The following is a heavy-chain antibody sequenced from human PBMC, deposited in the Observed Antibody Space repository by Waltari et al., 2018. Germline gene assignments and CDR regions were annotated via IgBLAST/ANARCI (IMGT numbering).Heavy chain of an antibody. CDR3: TTQYWGNGIVIDH. CDR1: GFTFNKAW. J-gene: IGHJ4*02. V-gene: IGHV3-15*04. D-gene: IGHD7-27*01. Sequence: EGQLVESGGGLVKPGGSLRLSCAASGFTFNKAWMSWVRQAPGKGLQWVGRIESKSDGGKIDYGAPVKGRFTISRDDSKNPLYLQMDSLKNEDTAVYYCTTQYWGNGIVIDHWGQGAQVTVSS. CDR2: IESKSDGGKI.